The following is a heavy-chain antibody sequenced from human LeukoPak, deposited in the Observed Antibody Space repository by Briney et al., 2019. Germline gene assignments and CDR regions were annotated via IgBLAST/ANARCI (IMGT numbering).Heavy chain of an antibody. D-gene: IGHD1-26*01. CDR2: ISYSGTT. Sequence: SETLSLTCTVSGGSISNFYWTWIRQSPGKGLEWIGYISYSGTTKYNPSLKSRVTTSVDTSKNQLSLKLSSVTAADTAVYYCARFSGSFDYWGQGTLVTVSS. CDR1: GGSISNFY. CDR3: ARFSGSFDY. V-gene: IGHV4-59*08. J-gene: IGHJ4*02.